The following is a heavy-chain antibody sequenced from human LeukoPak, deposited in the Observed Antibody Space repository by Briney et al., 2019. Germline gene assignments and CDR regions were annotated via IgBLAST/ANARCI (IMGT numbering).Heavy chain of an antibody. Sequence: PGGSLRLSCAASGFTFSSYAMSWVRQAPGKGLEWVSAISGSGGSTYYADSVKGRFTISRDNSKNTLYLQMNSLRAEDTAVYYCAKAESDYYDSSGYYPLSRYWGQGTLVTVSS. V-gene: IGHV3-23*01. J-gene: IGHJ4*02. D-gene: IGHD3-22*01. CDR1: GFTFSSYA. CDR2: ISGSGGST. CDR3: AKAESDYYDSSGYYPLSRY.